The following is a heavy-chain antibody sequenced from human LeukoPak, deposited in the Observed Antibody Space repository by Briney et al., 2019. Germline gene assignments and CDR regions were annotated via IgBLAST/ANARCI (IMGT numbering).Heavy chain of an antibody. CDR3: ARSYGDYAYFDY. V-gene: IGHV4-31*03. J-gene: IGHJ4*02. Sequence: SETLSLTCTVSGGSISSGGYYWSWSRQHPGKGLEWIGYIYYSGSTYYNPSLKSRVTISVDTSKNQFSLKLSSVTAADTAVYYCARSYGDYAYFDYWGQGTLVTVSS. CDR2: IYYSGST. CDR1: GGSISSGGYY. D-gene: IGHD4-17*01.